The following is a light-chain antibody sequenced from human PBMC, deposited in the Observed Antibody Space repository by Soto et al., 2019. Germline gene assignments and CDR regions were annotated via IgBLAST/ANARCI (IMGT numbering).Light chain of an antibody. CDR1: QSVSSN. CDR2: GAS. V-gene: IGKV3-15*01. Sequence: EIVMTPSPATLSVSPGERATLSCRASQSVSSNLAWDQQKPRQAPRLLLYGASTSTTGIPARFSGSGSGTEFTLTISSLQSEDFAVVYCQQYNNWPSWTFGQGTKVEIK. CDR3: QQYNNWPSWT. J-gene: IGKJ1*01.